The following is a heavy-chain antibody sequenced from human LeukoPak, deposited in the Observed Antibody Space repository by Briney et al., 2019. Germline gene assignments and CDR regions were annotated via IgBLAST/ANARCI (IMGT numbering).Heavy chain of an antibody. J-gene: IGHJ4*02. V-gene: IGHV3-23*01. CDR2: ITGSGDTT. CDR3: AKWGDYDILTGYYVSDF. Sequence: GGSLRLSCAAAGFIFRNYAMSWVRQAPGKGLEWASAITGSGDTTYYADSVKGRFTISRDNSKNTLYVEMNTLRAEDTAVYYCAKWGDYDILTGYYVSDFWGQGTLVTVSS. D-gene: IGHD3-9*01. CDR1: GFIFRNYA.